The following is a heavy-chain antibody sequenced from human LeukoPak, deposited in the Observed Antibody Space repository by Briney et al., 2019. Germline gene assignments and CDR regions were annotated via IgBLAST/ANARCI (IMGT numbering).Heavy chain of an antibody. D-gene: IGHD6-19*01. CDR3: AKPAVAADY. V-gene: IGHV3-23*01. CDR2: ISGRGGST. J-gene: IGHJ4*02. CDR1: VFTFSSYA. Sequence: GGSLRLSCAASVFTFSSYAMSGVRQAPGKGLEGGSAISGRGGSTYYADSVKGRFNISRDNSKNTLYLQMNSLRAEDTAVYYCAKPAVAADYWGQGTLVTVSS.